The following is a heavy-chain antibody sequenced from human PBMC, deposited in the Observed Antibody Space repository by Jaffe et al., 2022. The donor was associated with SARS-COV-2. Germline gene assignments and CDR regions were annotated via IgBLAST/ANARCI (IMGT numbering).Heavy chain of an antibody. V-gene: IGHV3-23*01. D-gene: IGHD3-10*01. Sequence: EVQLLESGGGLVQPGGSLRLSCAASGFTFSSYAMSWVRQAPGKGLEWVSAISGSGGSTYYADSVKGRFTISRDNSKNTLYLQMNSLRAEDTAVYYCAKVQRPGSRVRGVMSGFDYWGQGTLVTVSS. CDR3: AKVQRPGSRVRGVMSGFDY. CDR1: GFTFSSYA. J-gene: IGHJ4*02. CDR2: ISGSGGST.